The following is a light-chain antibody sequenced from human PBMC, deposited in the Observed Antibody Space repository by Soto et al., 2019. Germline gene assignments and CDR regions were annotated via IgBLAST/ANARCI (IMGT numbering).Light chain of an antibody. V-gene: IGLV2-14*01. J-gene: IGLJ2*01. CDR1: SSDVGGYNY. Sequence: QSVLTQPASVSGSPRRSITISCTGTSSDVGGYNYVSWYQQHPGKAPKLMIYDVSNRPSGVSNRFSGSKSGNTASLTISGLQAEDEADYYCSSYTTSSPHVVFGGGTKLTVL. CDR2: DVS. CDR3: SSYTTSSPHVV.